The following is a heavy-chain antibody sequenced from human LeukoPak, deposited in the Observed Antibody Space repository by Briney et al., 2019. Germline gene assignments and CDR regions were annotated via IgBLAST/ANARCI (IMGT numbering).Heavy chain of an antibody. CDR1: GFTFSSYA. CDR3: AKDHGYYYDSSGYYKFSYFDY. D-gene: IGHD3-22*01. CDR2: ISGSGGST. Sequence: PGGSLRLSXAASGFTFSSYAMSWVRQTPGKGLEWVSAISGSGGSTYYADSVKGRFTISRDNSKNTLYLQMNSLRAEDTAVYYCAKDHGYYYDSSGYYKFSYFDYWAREPWSPSPQ. J-gene: IGHJ4*02. V-gene: IGHV3-23*01.